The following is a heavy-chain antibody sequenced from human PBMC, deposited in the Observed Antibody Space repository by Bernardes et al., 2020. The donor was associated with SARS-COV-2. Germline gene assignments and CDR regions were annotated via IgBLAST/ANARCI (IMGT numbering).Heavy chain of an antibody. CDR1: GGSISTSSYY. D-gene: IGHD1-26*01. V-gene: IGHV4-39*02. J-gene: IGHJ4*02. CDR2: IYYTGST. Sequence: SETLSLTCTVSGGSISTSSYYWGWLLQSPGRGLEWIGTIYYTGSTYYNPSLKSRVTISVDTSKNQFSLRLTSVTAADTSVYYCVKDRGNYWGFDSWGQGTLVTVSS. CDR3: VKDRGNYWGFDS.